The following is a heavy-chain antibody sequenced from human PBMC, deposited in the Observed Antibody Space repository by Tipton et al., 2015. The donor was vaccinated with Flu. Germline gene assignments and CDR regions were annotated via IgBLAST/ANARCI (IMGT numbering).Heavy chain of an antibody. CDR1: GFTFRTYW. Sequence: SLRLSCEASGFTFRTYWMNWVRQAPGEGLEWVAIIKQDGSETFYVDSVKGRFIVSRDNAKNSLFLQLSSLTADDTAVYYCAGGSVWLIENWGQGTLVTVS. CDR3: AGGSVWLIEN. J-gene: IGHJ4*02. V-gene: IGHV3-7*03. CDR2: IKQDGSET. D-gene: IGHD5/OR15-5a*01.